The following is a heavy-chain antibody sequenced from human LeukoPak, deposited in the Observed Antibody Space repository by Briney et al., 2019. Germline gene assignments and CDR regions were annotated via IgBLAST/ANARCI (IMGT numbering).Heavy chain of an antibody. Sequence: GESLKISCKGSGYSFTNYWIGWVRQMPGKGLEWMGIIYPGDSDTRYSPSFQGQVTLSADKSISTAYLQWSSLKASDTAMYYCARLGDIAVAGLRAWFDPWGQGTLVTVSS. CDR3: ARLGDIAVAGLRAWFDP. V-gene: IGHV5-51*01. CDR2: IYPGDSDT. J-gene: IGHJ5*02. D-gene: IGHD6-19*01. CDR1: GYSFTNYW.